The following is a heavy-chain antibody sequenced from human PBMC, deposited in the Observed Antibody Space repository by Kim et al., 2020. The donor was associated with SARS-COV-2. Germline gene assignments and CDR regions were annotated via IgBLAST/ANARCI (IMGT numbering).Heavy chain of an antibody. CDR3: ARSVASSPHDH. V-gene: IGHV1-2*02. J-gene: IGHJ5*02. D-gene: IGHD6-19*01. CDR2: T. Sequence: TTYAQKFAGRVTMTSDTSITTAYMEVSGLRYDDTAVYYCARSVASSPHDHWGQGTLVTVSS.